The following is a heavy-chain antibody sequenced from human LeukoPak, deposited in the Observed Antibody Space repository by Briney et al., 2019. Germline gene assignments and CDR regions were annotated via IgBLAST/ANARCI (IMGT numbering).Heavy chain of an antibody. CDR2: ISSSSSYI. D-gene: IGHD2-2*01. Sequence: SGGSLRLSCAASGFTFSSYSMNWVRQAPGKGLEWVSSISSSSSYIYYADSVKGRFTISRDNAKNSLYLQMNSLRAEDTAVYYCARDYSTGCSSTSCQNLAFDIWGQGTMVTVSS. CDR1: GFTFSSYS. J-gene: IGHJ3*02. V-gene: IGHV3-21*01. CDR3: ARDYSTGCSSTSCQNLAFDI.